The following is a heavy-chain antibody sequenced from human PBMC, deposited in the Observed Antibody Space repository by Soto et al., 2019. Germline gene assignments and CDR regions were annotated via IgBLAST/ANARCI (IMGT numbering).Heavy chain of an antibody. CDR3: ARLAIVVVPAADAFDI. D-gene: IGHD2-2*01. CDR2: ISSSGSTI. CDR1: GFTFSSYE. V-gene: IGHV3-48*03. Sequence: GGSLRLSCAASGFTFSSYEMNWVRQAPGKGLEWVSYISSSGSTIYYADSVKGRFTISRDNAKNSLYLQMNSLRAEDTAVYYCARLAIVVVPAADAFDIWGQGTMVTVSS. J-gene: IGHJ3*02.